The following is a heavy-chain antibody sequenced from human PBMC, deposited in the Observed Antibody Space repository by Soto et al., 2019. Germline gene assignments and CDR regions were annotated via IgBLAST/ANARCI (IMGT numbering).Heavy chain of an antibody. CDR1: GGTFSSYT. CDR3: ARYCSGGSCHHDAFDI. Sequence: QVPLVQSGAEVKKPGSSVKVSCKASGGTFSSYTISWVRQAPGQGLEWMGRIIPILGIANYAQKFQGRVTITADKSTSTAYMELSSLRSEDTAVYYCARYCSGGSCHHDAFDIWGQGTMVTVSS. CDR2: IIPILGIA. D-gene: IGHD2-15*01. J-gene: IGHJ3*02. V-gene: IGHV1-69*02.